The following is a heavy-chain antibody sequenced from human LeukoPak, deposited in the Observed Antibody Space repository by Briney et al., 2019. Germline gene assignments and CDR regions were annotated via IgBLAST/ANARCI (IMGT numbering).Heavy chain of an antibody. CDR1: GGSISSSNW. J-gene: IGHJ6*02. CDR2: IYHSGST. Sequence: SGTLSLTCAVSGGSISSSNWWSWVRQPPGKGLEWVGEIYHSGSTNYNPSLKSRVTISVDKSKNQFSLKLSSVTAADTAVYYCARDLYSSGWYSMDVWGQGTTVTVSS. D-gene: IGHD6-19*01. CDR3: ARDLYSSGWYSMDV. V-gene: IGHV4-4*02.